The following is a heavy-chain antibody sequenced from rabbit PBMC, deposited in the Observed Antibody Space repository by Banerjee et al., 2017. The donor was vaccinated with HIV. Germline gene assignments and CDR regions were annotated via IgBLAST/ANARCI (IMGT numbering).Heavy chain of an antibody. D-gene: IGHD4-2*01. CDR3: ARSGAAGTAVVGGMDL. CDR2: IYNGDGST. Sequence: QEQLEESGGGLVKPEGSLTLTCTASGFSFSSSYWICWVRQAPGKGLEWIACIYNGDGSTYYASWVNGRFTISRSTSLNTVTLQMTSLTAADTATYFCARSGAAGTAVVGGMDLWGPGTLVTVS. V-gene: IGHV1S47*01. J-gene: IGHJ6*01. CDR1: GFSFSSSYW.